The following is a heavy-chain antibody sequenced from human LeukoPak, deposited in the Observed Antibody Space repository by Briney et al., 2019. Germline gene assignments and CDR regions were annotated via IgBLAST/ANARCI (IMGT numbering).Heavy chain of an antibody. V-gene: IGHV4-4*02. J-gene: IGHJ4*02. CDR3: ARDLGSSWFEPLDY. CDR2: VYHSGST. CDR1: GGSISSSAW. Sequence: SETLSLTCAVSGGSISSSAWWSWVRQPPGKGLEWIGEVYHSGSTNYNSFLKSLVTISVDKSKNQFSLKLTSATAADTAVYYCARDLGSSWFEPLDYWGQGILVIVSS. D-gene: IGHD6-13*01.